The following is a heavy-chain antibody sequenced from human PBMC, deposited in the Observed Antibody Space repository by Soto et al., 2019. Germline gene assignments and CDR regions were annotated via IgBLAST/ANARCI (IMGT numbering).Heavy chain of an antibody. J-gene: IGHJ3*02. V-gene: IGHV3-7*03. D-gene: IGHD6-19*01. CDR2: IRPDGNER. CDR3: AKCSSGWYVAFDI. Sequence: PGGSLRLSCAGSGFTFSSYWMNWVRQAPGKGLEWVANIRPDGNERYYVESVKGRFTISRDNSKNTLYLQMNSLRAEDTAVYYCAKCSSGWYVAFDIWGQGTMVTVSS. CDR1: GFTFSSYW.